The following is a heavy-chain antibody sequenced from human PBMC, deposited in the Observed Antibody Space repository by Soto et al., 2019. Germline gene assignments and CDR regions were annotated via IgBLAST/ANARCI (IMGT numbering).Heavy chain of an antibody. CDR1: GGSISSGDYY. J-gene: IGHJ5*02. V-gene: IGHV4-30-4*01. Sequence: PSETLSLTCTVSGGSISSGDYYWSWIRQPPGKGLEWIGYIYYSGSTYYNPSLKSRVTISVDTSKNQFSLKLGSVTAADTAVYYCARSLPPGYCSSTSCYTGINWFDPWGQGTLVTVSS. D-gene: IGHD2-2*02. CDR3: ARSLPPGYCSSTSCYTGINWFDP. CDR2: IYYSGST.